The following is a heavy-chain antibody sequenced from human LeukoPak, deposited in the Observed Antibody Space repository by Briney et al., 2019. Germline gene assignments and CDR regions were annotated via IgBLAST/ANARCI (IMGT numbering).Heavy chain of an antibody. CDR2: TYYRSKWYN. V-gene: IGHV6-1*01. D-gene: IGHD3-9*01. J-gene: IGHJ4*02. CDR3: ATGSLTIFTYPLDY. Sequence: SQTLSLTCAISGDSVSSNSATWNWIRQSPSRGLEWLGRTYYRSKWYNDYAVSVKRRITINPDTSKNHFSLQLNSVTPEDTAVYYCATGSLTIFTYPLDYWGQGTLVTVSS. CDR1: GDSVSSNSAT.